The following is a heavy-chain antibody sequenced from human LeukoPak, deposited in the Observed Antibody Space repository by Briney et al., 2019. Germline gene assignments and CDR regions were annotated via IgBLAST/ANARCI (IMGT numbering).Heavy chain of an antibody. Sequence: ASVKVSCKASGYTFISYQMHWVRQAPGQGLEWMGIINPTGGSASHAQKFQGRVTMTRDTSTSTVYMELSSLRSEDTAVYYCARKGSSSCFDYWGQGTLVTVSS. V-gene: IGHV1-46*01. CDR1: GYTFISYQ. CDR3: ARKGSSSCFDY. J-gene: IGHJ4*02. CDR2: INPTGGSA. D-gene: IGHD6-6*01.